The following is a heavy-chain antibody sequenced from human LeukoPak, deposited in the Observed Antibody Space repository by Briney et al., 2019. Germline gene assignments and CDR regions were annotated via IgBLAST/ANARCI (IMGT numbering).Heavy chain of an antibody. D-gene: IGHD2-8*01. CDR2: IYYTGSS. J-gene: IGHJ3*02. CDR1: GGSFTGFY. V-gene: IGHV4-59*01. Sequence: SETLSLTCTVSGGSFTGFYWTWIRQPPGKGLEWIGYIYYTGSSNYNPSLKSRVAISIDTSKNQFSLKLSSVTAADTAVYFCARPNGGHGGRGAFDIWGQGTMVLVSS. CDR3: ARPNGGHGGRGAFDI.